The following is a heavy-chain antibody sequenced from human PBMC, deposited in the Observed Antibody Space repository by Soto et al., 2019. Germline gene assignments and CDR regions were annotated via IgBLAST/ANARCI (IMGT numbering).Heavy chain of an antibody. D-gene: IGHD2-21*02. CDR3: ESVPAYCGGDGYKDY. V-gene: IGHV1-18*01. CDR1: GYTFTSYG. CDR2: IGAYDVNT. J-gene: IGHJ4*01. Sequence: SVKMSCKASGYTFTSYGISWVLQAPGQGLEWIVSIGAYDVNTNDAQMFQGRLTMTTDTSTSTAYMEMRSLRADEKAVYYCESVPAYCGGDGYKDY.